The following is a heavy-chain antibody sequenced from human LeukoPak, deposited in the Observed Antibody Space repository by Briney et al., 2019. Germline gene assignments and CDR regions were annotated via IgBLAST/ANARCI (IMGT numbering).Heavy chain of an antibody. CDR3: ARGLYNSAWYHFDF. V-gene: IGHV4-39*01. D-gene: IGHD6-19*01. CDR2: IYYSGTT. Sequence: PSETLSLTCTVSGGSISSSSYYWGWIRQPPGKGLEWIGSIYYSGTTYYNPSLKSRVTISVDTSKNEFSLKLSSVTAADTAVYHCARGLYNSAWYHFDFWGQGTLVTVSS. CDR1: GGSISSSSYY. J-gene: IGHJ4*02.